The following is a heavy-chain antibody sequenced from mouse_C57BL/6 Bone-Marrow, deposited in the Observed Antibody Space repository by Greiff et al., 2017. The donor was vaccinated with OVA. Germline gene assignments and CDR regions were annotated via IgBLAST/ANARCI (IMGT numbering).Heavy chain of an antibody. CDR3: ARDWVSGLRLFYAMDY. D-gene: IGHD2-4*01. V-gene: IGHV3-6*01. CDR2: ISYDGSN. CDR1: GYSITSGYY. J-gene: IGHJ4*01. Sequence: DVKLQESGPGLVKPSQSLSLTCSVTGYSITSGYYWNWIRQFPGNKLEWMGYISYDGSNNYNPSLKNRISITRDTSKNQFFLKLNSVTTEDTATYYCARDWVSGLRLFYAMDYWGQGTSVTVSS.